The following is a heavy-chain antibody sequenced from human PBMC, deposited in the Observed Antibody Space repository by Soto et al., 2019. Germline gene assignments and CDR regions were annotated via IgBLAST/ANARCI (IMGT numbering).Heavy chain of an antibody. CDR2: INPSGGST. CDR3: ARDTPGLTNYYDSSGYSGSNAFDI. V-gene: IGHV1-46*01. J-gene: IGHJ3*02. Sequence: ASVKVSCKASGYTFTSYYMHWVRQAPGQGLEWMGIINPSGGSTSYAQKFQGRVTMTRDTSTSTVYMEPSSLRSEDTAVYYCARDTPGLTNYYDSSGYSGSNAFDIWGQGTMVTVSS. D-gene: IGHD3-22*01. CDR1: GYTFTSYY.